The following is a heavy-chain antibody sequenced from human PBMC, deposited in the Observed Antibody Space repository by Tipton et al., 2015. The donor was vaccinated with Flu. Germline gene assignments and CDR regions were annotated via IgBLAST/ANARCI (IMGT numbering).Heavy chain of an antibody. CDR2: IYYAGGI. D-gene: IGHD2-21*01. J-gene: IGHJ4*02. Sequence: TLSLTCTVSGGSISSYYWSWIRQPPGKGLEWIGYIYYAGGINYNPSLKSRATISVDTPRNQFSLKLSAVTAADTAVYYCAASPWGLHGDSYFELWGRGALVTVSS. CDR1: GGSISSYY. CDR3: AASPWGLHGDSYFEL. V-gene: IGHV4-59*03.